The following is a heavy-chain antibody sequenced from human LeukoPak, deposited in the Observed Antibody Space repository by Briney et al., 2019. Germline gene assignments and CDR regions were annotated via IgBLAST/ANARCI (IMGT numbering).Heavy chain of an antibody. Sequence: KPSETLSLTCTVSGGSISSYYWSWIRQPAGKGLKGIGRIYTSGSTNYNPSLKSRVTMSVDTSKNQFSLKLSSVTAADTAVYYCARTSYYYDSSPEAFDIWGQGTMVTVSS. CDR3: ARTSYYYDSSPEAFDI. D-gene: IGHD3-22*01. J-gene: IGHJ3*02. CDR1: GGSISSYY. CDR2: IYTSGST. V-gene: IGHV4-4*07.